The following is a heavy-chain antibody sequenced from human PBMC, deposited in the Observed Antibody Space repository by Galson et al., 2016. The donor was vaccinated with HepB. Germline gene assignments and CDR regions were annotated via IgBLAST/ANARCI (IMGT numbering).Heavy chain of an antibody. D-gene: IGHD2-2*01. Sequence: SLRLSCAASGFTFKYHAMSWVRQAPGSGLEWVAVISDGGTAHYADSVKGRFTMSRDNSKNTVYLQMASQRAEDRAEYYCARVSGPWVGVPAAKVYFDFWGQGTLVIVSS. CDR3: ARVSGPWVGVPAAKVYFDF. CDR2: ISDGGTA. J-gene: IGHJ4*02. CDR1: GFTFKYHA. V-gene: IGHV3-23*01.